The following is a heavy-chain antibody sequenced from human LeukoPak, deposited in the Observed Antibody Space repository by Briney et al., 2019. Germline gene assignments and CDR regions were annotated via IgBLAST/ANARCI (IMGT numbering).Heavy chain of an antibody. V-gene: IGHV1-2*02. Sequence: ASVKVSCKASGYTFTGYYMHWVRQAPGQGLEGMGWINPNSGGTNYAQKFQGRVTMTRDTSISTAYMELSRLRSDDTAVYYCARYGDTYYDFWSGYSTFDYWGQGTLVTVSS. CDR1: GYTFTGYY. CDR3: ARYGDTYYDFWSGYSTFDY. D-gene: IGHD3-3*01. J-gene: IGHJ4*02. CDR2: INPNSGGT.